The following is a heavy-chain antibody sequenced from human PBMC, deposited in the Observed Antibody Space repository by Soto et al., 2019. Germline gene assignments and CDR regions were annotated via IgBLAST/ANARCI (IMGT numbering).Heavy chain of an antibody. D-gene: IGHD6-13*01. V-gene: IGHV3-30*18. J-gene: IGHJ4*02. CDR3: AKDRALRLAAYYFDY. CDR1: GFTFSSYG. Sequence: QVQLVESGGGVVQPGRSLRLSCAASGFTFSSYGMHWVRQAPGKGLEWVAVISYDGSNKYYADSVKGRFTISRDNSKNTLYLQMNSLRAEDTAVYYCAKDRALRLAAYYFDYWGQGTLVTVSS. CDR2: ISYDGSNK.